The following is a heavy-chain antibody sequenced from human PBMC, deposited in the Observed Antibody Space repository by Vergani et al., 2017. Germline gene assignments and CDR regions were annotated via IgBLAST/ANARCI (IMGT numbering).Heavy chain of an antibody. D-gene: IGHD2-15*01. CDR1: GGTFSSYA. J-gene: IGHJ4*02. Sequence: QVQLVQSGAEVKKPGSSVKVSCKASGGTFSSYAISWVRQAPGQGLEWMGGIITILGTANYAQKFQGRVTITADEATSTAYMELSSLRVEDTAVYYCARDVGWRQLLLPDFDYWGQGTLVIVSS. V-gene: IGHV1-69*11. CDR2: IITILGTA. CDR3: ARDVGWRQLLLPDFDY.